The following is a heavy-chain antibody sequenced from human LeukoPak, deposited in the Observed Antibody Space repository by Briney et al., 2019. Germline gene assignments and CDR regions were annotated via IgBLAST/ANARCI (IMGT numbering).Heavy chain of an antibody. D-gene: IGHD6-13*01. CDR1: GLTFSSYA. Sequence: GGSLRLSCAFSGLTFSSYAMSWVRQAPGKGLEWVSAISGSGGSTYYADSVKGRFTISRDNDKNKLYLQMNSRRAEDTAVYYCAKEEQLVRFNWFDPWGQGTLVTISS. CDR3: AKEEQLVRFNWFDP. J-gene: IGHJ5*02. CDR2: ISGSGGST. V-gene: IGHV3-23*01.